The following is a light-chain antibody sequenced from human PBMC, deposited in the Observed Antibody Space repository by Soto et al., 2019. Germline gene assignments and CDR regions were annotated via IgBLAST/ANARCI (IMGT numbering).Light chain of an antibody. CDR2: AAS. CDR1: QSITTY. J-gene: IGKJ4*01. Sequence: DIPMTQPPSSLSASVGDRVTITCRASQSITTYLNWYRQKTGKAPTLLIYAASSLQSGVPSRFSGSGSETEFTLSISSLQPEDFATYFCPQIYSAPLTFGGGTKVDI. CDR3: PQIYSAPLT. V-gene: IGKV1-39*01.